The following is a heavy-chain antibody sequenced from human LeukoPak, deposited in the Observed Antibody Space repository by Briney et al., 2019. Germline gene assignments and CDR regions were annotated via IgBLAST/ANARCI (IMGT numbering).Heavy chain of an antibody. Sequence: GASVKVSCKASGYTFTGYHMHWMRQAPGQGLEWMGWINPNSGDTNYAQKFQGRVTMTRDTSISTAYMDLSRLRSDDAAVYYCARVAYSGYRGIQYYFDYWGQGTLVTVSS. J-gene: IGHJ4*02. V-gene: IGHV1-2*02. CDR1: GYTFTGYH. CDR3: ARVAYSGYRGIQYYFDY. CDR2: INPNSGDT. D-gene: IGHD5-12*01.